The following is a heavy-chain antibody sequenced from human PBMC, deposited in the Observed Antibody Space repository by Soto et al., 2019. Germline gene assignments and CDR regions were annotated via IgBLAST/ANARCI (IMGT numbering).Heavy chain of an antibody. V-gene: IGHV3-30*18. Sequence: QVQLVESGGGVVQPGRSLRLSCAASRFTFSTYGMHWVRQAPGKGLEWVAVISYDGSEKYYADSVKGRFTISRDNSKNTLYLQMNSLRAEDTAVYYCAKPQWFGEPPLSVWGQGTLVTVSS. CDR1: RFTFSTYG. J-gene: IGHJ4*02. D-gene: IGHD3-10*01. CDR2: ISYDGSEK. CDR3: AKPQWFGEPPLSV.